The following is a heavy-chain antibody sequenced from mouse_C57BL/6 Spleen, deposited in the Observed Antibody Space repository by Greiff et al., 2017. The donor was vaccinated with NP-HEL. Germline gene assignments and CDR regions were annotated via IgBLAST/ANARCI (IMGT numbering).Heavy chain of an antibody. CDR2: ISDGGSYT. J-gene: IGHJ3*01. V-gene: IGHV5-4*01. CDR3: ARDIYPDYYGSSYTLFAY. Sequence: EVKLMESGGGLVKPGGSLKLSCAASGFTFSSYALSWVRQTPEKRLEWVATISDGGSYTYYPDNVKGRFTISRDNAKNHLYLQMSHLKSEDTAMYYCARDIYPDYYGSSYTLFAYWGQGTLVTVSA. D-gene: IGHD1-1*01. CDR1: GFTFSSYA.